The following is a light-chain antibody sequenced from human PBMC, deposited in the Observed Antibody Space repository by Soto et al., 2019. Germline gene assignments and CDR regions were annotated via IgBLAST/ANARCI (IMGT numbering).Light chain of an antibody. CDR3: QSYDSSLGAWV. CDR1: SSDVGGYNY. CDR2: EVS. J-gene: IGLJ3*02. V-gene: IGLV2-14*01. Sequence: QSALTQPASVSGSPGQSITISCTGTSSDVGGYNYVSWYQQHPGKAPKLMIYEVSNRPSGVSNRFSGSKSGNTASLTISGLQAEDEADYYCQSYDSSLGAWVFGGGTKVTVL.